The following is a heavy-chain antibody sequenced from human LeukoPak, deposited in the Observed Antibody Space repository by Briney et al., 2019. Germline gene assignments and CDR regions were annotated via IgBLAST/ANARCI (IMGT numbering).Heavy chain of an antibody. CDR1: GYSISSGNF. Sequence: PSETLSLTCTVSGYSISSGNFWGWIRQPPGKGLEWIGSIYHSGSTYYRPSLKSRVTISVDTSRNQFSLNLSSVTAADTAVYYCAREPDGDHLDYWGQGTLVIVSS. J-gene: IGHJ4*02. CDR3: AREPDGDHLDY. CDR2: IYHSGST. V-gene: IGHV4-38-2*02. D-gene: IGHD4-17*01.